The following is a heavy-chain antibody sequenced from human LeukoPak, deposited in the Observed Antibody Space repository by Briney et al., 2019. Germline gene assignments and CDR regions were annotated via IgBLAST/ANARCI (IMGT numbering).Heavy chain of an antibody. CDR2: ISGSGGSI. Sequence: PGGSLRLSCTVSGFTFSNYVMNWVRQAPGKGLEWVSGISGSGGSINYADSVKGRFTISRDNSKNTLYLQMNSLRAEDTAVYYCAKGSAVADINFDYWGQGTLVTVSS. V-gene: IGHV3-23*01. J-gene: IGHJ4*02. CDR1: GFTFSNYV. D-gene: IGHD6-19*01. CDR3: AKGSAVADINFDY.